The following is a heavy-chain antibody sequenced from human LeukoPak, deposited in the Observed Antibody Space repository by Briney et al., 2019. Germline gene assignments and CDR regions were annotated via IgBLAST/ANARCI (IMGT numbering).Heavy chain of an antibody. V-gene: IGHV1-18*01. CDR3: ARDNTWYFDL. CDR2: ISPYNGNT. CDR1: SYTFSSYA. D-gene: IGHD2/OR15-2a*01. Sequence: GASVKVSCTASSYTFSSYAISWVRQAPGQGLEWMGWISPYNGNTNSAQRFQGRVTMTTDTSTSAAYMELTGLRSDDTAVYYCARDNTWYFDLWGRGTLVTVSS. J-gene: IGHJ2*01.